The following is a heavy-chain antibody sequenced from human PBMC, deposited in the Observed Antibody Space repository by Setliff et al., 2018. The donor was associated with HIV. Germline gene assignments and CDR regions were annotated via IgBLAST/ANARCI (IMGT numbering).Heavy chain of an antibody. D-gene: IGHD3-10*01. CDR1: GFTFSNYV. CDR3: AKSALLWFGTSNWFDS. CDR2: IDSSSSFI. Sequence: GGSLRLSCAASGFTFSNYVMNWVRQAPGKGLEWVSSIDSSSSFIFYADSVRGRFTISRDNAKNSLYLQMNSLRAEDTAVYYCAKSALLWFGTSNWFDSWGQGTLVTVSS. V-gene: IGHV3-21*01. J-gene: IGHJ5*01.